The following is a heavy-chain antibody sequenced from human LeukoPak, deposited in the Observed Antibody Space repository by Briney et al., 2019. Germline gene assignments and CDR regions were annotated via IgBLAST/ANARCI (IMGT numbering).Heavy chain of an antibody. CDR3: AHLSGSYSDY. CDR1: RFTFSSYS. V-gene: IGHV3-48*01. Sequence: GGSLRLSCAAPRFTFSSYSMNWVRQAPGKGLEWVSYISSSSSTIYYADSVKGRFTISRDNAKNSLYLQMNSLRAEDTALYYCAHLSGSYSDYWGQGTLVTVSS. J-gene: IGHJ4*02. CDR2: ISSSSSTI. D-gene: IGHD1-26*01.